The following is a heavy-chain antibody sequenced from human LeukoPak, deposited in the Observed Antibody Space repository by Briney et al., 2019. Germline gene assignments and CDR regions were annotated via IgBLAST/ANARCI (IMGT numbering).Heavy chain of an antibody. Sequence: SETLSLTCTVSGDSISSGDYYWSWIRQPAGKGLEWIGRISSSGSTNYNPSLKSRVTMSVDTSKNQFSLKLSSVTAADTAVYYCARDRAGYFDPWGQGTLVTVSS. D-gene: IGHD5-18*01. V-gene: IGHV4-61*02. CDR1: GDSISSGDYY. CDR2: ISSSGST. CDR3: ARDRAGYFDP. J-gene: IGHJ5*02.